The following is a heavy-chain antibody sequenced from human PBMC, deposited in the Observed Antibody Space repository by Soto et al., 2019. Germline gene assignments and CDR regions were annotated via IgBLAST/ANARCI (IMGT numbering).Heavy chain of an antibody. D-gene: IGHD6-13*01. Sequence: QVQLQESGPGLVKPSETLSLTCTVSGGFISSYYWSWIRQPPGKGLEWIGYIYYSGSTNYNPSLKSRVTISVDTSKNQFSLKLSSVTAADTAVYYCAREGVSSSWYNYYGMDVWGQGTTVTVSS. CDR3: AREGVSSSWYNYYGMDV. CDR2: IYYSGST. V-gene: IGHV4-59*01. J-gene: IGHJ6*02. CDR1: GGFISSYY.